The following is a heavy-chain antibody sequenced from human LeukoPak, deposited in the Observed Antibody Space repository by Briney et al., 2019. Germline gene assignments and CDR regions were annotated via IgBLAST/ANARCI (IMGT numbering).Heavy chain of an antibody. CDR3: ARHISSGGTYAHFDY. V-gene: IGHV4-59*08. CDR2: IHYNGIT. D-gene: IGHD1-26*01. CDR1: GSMYNYY. Sequence: ETLSLTCTVSGSMYNYYWSWIRQPPGKGLEWIGYIHYNGITNYNPSPKSRVTMSSDTSKNQVSLKLNSVTAADTAVYYCARHISSGGTYAHFDYWGQGTLVTVSS. J-gene: IGHJ4*02.